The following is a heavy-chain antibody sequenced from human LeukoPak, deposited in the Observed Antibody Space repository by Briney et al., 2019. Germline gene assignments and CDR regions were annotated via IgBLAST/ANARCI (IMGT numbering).Heavy chain of an antibody. CDR2: ISAYNGNT. V-gene: IGHV1-18*01. J-gene: IGHJ6*02. CDR1: GYTFTSYG. Sequence: ASVKVSCKASGYTFTSYGISWVRQAPGQGLEWKGWISAYNGNTNYAQKLQGRLTMTTDTSTSTAYMELRSLRSDDTAVYYCARDGTPYYYDTSGDYGMDVWGQGTTVTVSS. D-gene: IGHD3-22*01. CDR3: ARDGTPYYYDTSGDYGMDV.